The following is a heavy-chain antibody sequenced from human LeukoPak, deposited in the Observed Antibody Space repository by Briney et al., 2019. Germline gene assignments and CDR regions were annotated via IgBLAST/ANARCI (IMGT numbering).Heavy chain of an antibody. CDR2: MNPNMGNT. CDR3: ARVGCSSTSCYPHSNWFDP. Sequence: ASVSLSCEASGYTFSSYDINWVRRATGRGLEWGGCMNPNMGNTGYAQKCQGRVTMTRNTSISTAYMGLSSLRSEDTAVYYCARVGCSSTSCYPHSNWFDPWGQGTLVTVSS. J-gene: IGHJ5*02. CDR1: GYTFSSYD. D-gene: IGHD2-2*01. V-gene: IGHV1-8*01.